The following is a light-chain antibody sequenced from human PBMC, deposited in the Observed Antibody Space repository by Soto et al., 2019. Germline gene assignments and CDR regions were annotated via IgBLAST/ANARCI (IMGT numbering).Light chain of an antibody. CDR1: QSVSSDH. CDR3: QQYGNSPQT. V-gene: IGKV3-20*01. CDR2: GAS. J-gene: IGKJ1*01. Sequence: PSGMCSAAGAGATHSYTPRQSVSSDHLAWYQQKPGQTPRLLIYGASSRATGTPDRFSGSGSGTVFTLTITRLEPDDFAVYYCQQYGNSPQTFGQGTKV.